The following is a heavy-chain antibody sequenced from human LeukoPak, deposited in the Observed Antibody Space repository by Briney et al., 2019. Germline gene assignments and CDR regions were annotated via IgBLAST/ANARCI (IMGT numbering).Heavy chain of an antibody. V-gene: IGHV3-23*01. CDR3: ARRYFDY. Sequence: GGSLRLSCAASGFTFSSYGMHWVRQAPGKGLEWVSAISGSGGSTYYADSVKGRFTISRDNAKNSLYLQMNSLRAEDTAVYYCARRYFDYWGQGTLVTVSS. J-gene: IGHJ4*02. CDR2: ISGSGGST. CDR1: GFTFSSYG.